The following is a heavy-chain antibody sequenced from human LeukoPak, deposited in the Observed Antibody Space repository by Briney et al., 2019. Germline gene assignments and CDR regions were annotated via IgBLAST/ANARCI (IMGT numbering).Heavy chain of an antibody. CDR2: INPNSGGT. Sequence: GASVKVSCKASGYTFTGYYMHWVRQAPGQGLEWMGWINPNSGGTNYAQKFQGRVTMTRDTSISTAYMELSRLRSDDTAVYYCARGYRFVVSNGGTTAYYYYMDVWGKGTTVTVSS. D-gene: IGHD2-2*01. CDR1: GYTFTGYY. CDR3: ARGYRFVVSNGGTTAYYYYMDV. J-gene: IGHJ6*03. V-gene: IGHV1-2*02.